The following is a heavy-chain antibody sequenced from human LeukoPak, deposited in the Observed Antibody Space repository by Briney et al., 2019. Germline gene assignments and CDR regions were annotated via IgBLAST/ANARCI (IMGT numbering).Heavy chain of an antibody. D-gene: IGHD6-13*01. Sequence: PSETLSLTCNVSGGSISNYFWTWIRQPAGKGLEWIGRIYSSGTTNYNPSLKSRVTMSLDTSKNQLSLRLTLVTAADTAVYYCARAAVRRAAAGTDYFDYWGQGTLLTVSS. CDR1: GGSISNYF. V-gene: IGHV4-4*07. CDR3: ARAAVRRAAAGTDYFDY. CDR2: IYSSGTT. J-gene: IGHJ4*02.